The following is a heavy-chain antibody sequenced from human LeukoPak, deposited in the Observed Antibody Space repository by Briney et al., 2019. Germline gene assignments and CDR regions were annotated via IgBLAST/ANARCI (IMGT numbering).Heavy chain of an antibody. CDR1: GFTFDDYA. D-gene: IGHD1-14*01. V-gene: IGHV3-9*01. Sequence: PGGSLRLSCAASGFTFDDYAMHWVRQAPGKGLEWVSGISWNSGSIGYADSVKGRFTISRDNAKNSLYLQMNSLRAEDTAVYYCARDSPPDYWGQGTLATVSS. J-gene: IGHJ4*02. CDR3: ARDSPPDY. CDR2: ISWNSGSI.